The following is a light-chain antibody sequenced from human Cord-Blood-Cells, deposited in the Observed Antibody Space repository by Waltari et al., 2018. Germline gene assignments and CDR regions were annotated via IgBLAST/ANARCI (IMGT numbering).Light chain of an antibody. CDR1: QDISNY. CDR2: DAS. Sequence: QMTQFPSSLSASVGDRVTITCQARQDISNYLNWYQQKPGKAPKLLIYDASNLETGVPSRFSGSGSGTDFTFTISSLQPEDIATYYCQQYDNLPLTFGGGTKVEIK. J-gene: IGKJ4*01. CDR3: QQYDNLPLT. V-gene: IGKV1-33*01.